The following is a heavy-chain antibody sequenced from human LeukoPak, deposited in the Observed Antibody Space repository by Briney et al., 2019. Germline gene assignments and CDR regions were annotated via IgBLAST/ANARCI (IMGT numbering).Heavy chain of an antibody. CDR3: AREPSMIVDFGAFDI. CDR1: GFTFSSYS. J-gene: IGHJ3*02. D-gene: IGHD3-22*01. Sequence: GGSLRLPCAASGFTFSSYSMNWVRQAPGKGLEWVSSISSSSSYIYYADSVKGRFTISRDNAKNSLYLQMNSLRAEDTAVYYCAREPSMIVDFGAFDIWGQGTMVTVSS. V-gene: IGHV3-21*01. CDR2: ISSSSSYI.